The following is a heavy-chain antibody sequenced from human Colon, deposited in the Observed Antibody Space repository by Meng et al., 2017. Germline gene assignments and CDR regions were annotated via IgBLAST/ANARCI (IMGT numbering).Heavy chain of an antibody. V-gene: IGHV4-30-4*01. CDR2: ISHSGDT. CDR3: VRAVTGTSAFDV. J-gene: IGHJ3*01. Sequence: QVQLQESGPGLVKPSETRSLTCTGSGGSIRSADSQWSWIRQPPGKGLEWIGYISHSGDTSYKLSLRSRVNISVDTSNNQCSLKLSSVTAADSAIYYCVRAVTGTSAFDVWGQGTMVTVSS. CDR1: GGSIRSADSQ. D-gene: IGHD6-19*01.